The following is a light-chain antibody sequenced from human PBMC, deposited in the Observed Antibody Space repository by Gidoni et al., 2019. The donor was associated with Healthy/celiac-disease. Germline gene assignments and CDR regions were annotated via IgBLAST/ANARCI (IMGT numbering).Light chain of an antibody. Sequence: DIQMTQSPSAMSASIGDRVTITCRASRGITNYLAWFQQKPGKVPKRLIYGASSLQSGVPSRFSGSGSGTEFTHTISSLQPEDFATYYCLQHNNYPYTFGQGTKLEIK. CDR1: RGITNY. J-gene: IGKJ2*01. CDR2: GAS. V-gene: IGKV1-17*03. CDR3: LQHNNYPYT.